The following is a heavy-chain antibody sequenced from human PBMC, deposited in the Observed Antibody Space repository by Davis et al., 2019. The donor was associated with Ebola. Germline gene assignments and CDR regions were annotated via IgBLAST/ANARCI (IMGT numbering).Heavy chain of an antibody. CDR1: GGSVSSGSYY. D-gene: IGHD6-6*01. V-gene: IGHV4-61*01. CDR3: ARWGAAHPGDY. J-gene: IGHJ4*02. CDR2: IYYSGST. Sequence: MPSETLSLTCTVSGGSVSSGSYYWSWIRQPPGKGLEWIGYIYYSGSTNYNPSLKSRVTISVDTSKNQFSLKLSSVTAADTAVYYCARWGAAHPGDYWGQGTLVTVSS.